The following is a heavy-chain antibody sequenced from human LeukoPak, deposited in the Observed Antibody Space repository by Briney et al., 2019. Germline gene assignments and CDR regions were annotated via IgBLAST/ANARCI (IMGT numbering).Heavy chain of an antibody. CDR3: ARAGLWYQLLHYFDY. Sequence: WASVTVSCKASGYTFTGYYMHWVRQAPGQGLEWMGWINPKSGGTNYAQKFQGRVTMTRDTSISTAYMGLSRLRSDDTAVYYCARAGLWYQLLHYFDYWGQGTLVTVSS. CDR1: GYTFTGYY. CDR2: INPKSGGT. D-gene: IGHD2-2*01. V-gene: IGHV1-2*02. J-gene: IGHJ4*02.